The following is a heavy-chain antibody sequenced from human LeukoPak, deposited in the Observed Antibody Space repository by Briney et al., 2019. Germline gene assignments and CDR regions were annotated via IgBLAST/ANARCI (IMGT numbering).Heavy chain of an antibody. CDR2: IYYSGST. Sequence: PSETLSLTCTVSGGSISSYYWSWIRQPPGKGLEWIGYIYYSGSTNYNPSLKSRVTISVDTSKNQFSLKLSSVTAADTAVYYCAGHRVLGAVVYFDYWGQGTLVTFSS. CDR3: AGHRVLGAVVYFDY. D-gene: IGHD4/OR15-4a*01. V-gene: IGHV4-59*08. J-gene: IGHJ4*02. CDR1: GGSISSYY.